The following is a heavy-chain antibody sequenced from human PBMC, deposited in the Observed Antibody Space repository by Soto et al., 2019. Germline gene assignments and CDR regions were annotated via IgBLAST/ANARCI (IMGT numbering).Heavy chain of an antibody. CDR3: ASAKGSDYYYGMDV. CDR1: GGTLSSYA. Sequence: QVQLVQSGAEVKKPGSSVKVSCKASGGTLSSYAISWVRQAPGQGLEWMGGIIPIFGTANYAQKFQGRVTITADESTSTAYMELSSLRSEDTAVYYCASAKGSDYYYGMDVWGQGTTVTVSS. CDR2: IIPIFGTA. J-gene: IGHJ6*02. V-gene: IGHV1-69*12.